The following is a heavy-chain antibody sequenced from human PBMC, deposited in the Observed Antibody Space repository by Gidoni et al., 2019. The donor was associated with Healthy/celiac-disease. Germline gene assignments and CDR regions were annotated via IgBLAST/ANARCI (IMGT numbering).Heavy chain of an antibody. J-gene: IGHJ4*02. D-gene: IGHD6-13*01. V-gene: IGHV2-5*02. CDR1: GFSLSTSGVG. CDR2: IYWDDDK. CDR3: AHTGNLHSSSWYGYKGNFIDPFDY. Sequence: QITLKESGPTLVKPTQTLTLTCTFSGFSLSTSGVGVGWIRQPPGKALEWLALIYWDDDKRYSPSLKSRLTITKDTSKNQVVLTMTNMDPVDTATYYCAHTGNLHSSSWYGYKGNFIDPFDYWGQGTLVTVSS.